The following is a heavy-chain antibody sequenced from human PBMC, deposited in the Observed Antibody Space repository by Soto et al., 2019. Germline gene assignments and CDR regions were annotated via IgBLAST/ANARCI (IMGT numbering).Heavy chain of an antibody. CDR1: GYTFTSYY. CDR3: ARDPGYRTYGMDV. J-gene: IGHJ6*02. D-gene: IGHD6-13*01. V-gene: IGHV1-46*01. Sequence: QVQLVQSGAEVKKPGASVKVSCKASGYTFTSYYMHWVRQAPGQGLEWMGIINPSGGSTSYAQKYQGRVTMPRDTSTSTVYMELSSLRSEDTAVYYCARDPGYRTYGMDVWGQGTTVTVSS. CDR2: INPSGGST.